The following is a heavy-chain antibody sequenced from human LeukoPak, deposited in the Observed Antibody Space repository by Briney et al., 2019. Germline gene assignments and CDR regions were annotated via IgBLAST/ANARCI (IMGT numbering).Heavy chain of an antibody. CDR2: IVVGSGNT. J-gene: IGHJ5*02. CDR1: GFTFTSSA. CDR3: AAVNSSPASGLYP. D-gene: IGHD3-22*01. V-gene: IGHV1-58*01. Sequence: VASVKVSCKASGFTFTSSAVQWVRQARGQGLEGIGWIVVGSGNTNYAQKFQERVTITRDMSTSTAYMELSSLRSEDTAVYYCAAVNSSPASGLYPWGQGTLVTVSS.